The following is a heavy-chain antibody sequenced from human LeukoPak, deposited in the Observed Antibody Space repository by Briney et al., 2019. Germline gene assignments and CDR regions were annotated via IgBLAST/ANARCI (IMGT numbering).Heavy chain of an antibody. D-gene: IGHD6-13*01. V-gene: IGHV4-59*08. Sequence: PSETLSLTCTVSGGSISSYYWSWIRQPPGKGLEWIGYIYYSGSTNYNPSLKSRVTISVDTSKNQFSLKLSSVTAADTAVYYCASAAAAGPYYYYYGMDVWGQGTTVTVSS. CDR2: IYYSGST. J-gene: IGHJ6*02. CDR1: GGSISSYY. CDR3: ASAAAAGPYYYYYGMDV.